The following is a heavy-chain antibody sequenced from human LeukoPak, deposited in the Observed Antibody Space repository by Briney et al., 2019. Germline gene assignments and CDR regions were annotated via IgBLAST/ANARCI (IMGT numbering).Heavy chain of an antibody. Sequence: SVKVSCKASGGTFSSYAISWVRQAPGQGLEWMGGIIPIFGTANYAQKFQGRVTITTDESTSTAYTELSSLRSEDTAVYYCARDPVCSSTSCYPRWFDPWGQGTLVTVSS. CDR3: ARDPVCSSTSCYPRWFDP. CDR2: IIPIFGTA. D-gene: IGHD2-2*01. CDR1: GGTFSSYA. J-gene: IGHJ5*02. V-gene: IGHV1-69*05.